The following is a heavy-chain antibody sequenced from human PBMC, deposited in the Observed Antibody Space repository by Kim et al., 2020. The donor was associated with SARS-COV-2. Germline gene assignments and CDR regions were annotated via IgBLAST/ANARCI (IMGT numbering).Heavy chain of an antibody. Sequence: DSVKGRFTISRDNSKNTLYLQMNSLRAEDTAVYYCAKSAYYDILTLEFQHWGQGTLVTVSS. CDR3: AKSAYYDILTLEFQH. J-gene: IGHJ1*01. V-gene: IGHV3-23*01. D-gene: IGHD3-9*01.